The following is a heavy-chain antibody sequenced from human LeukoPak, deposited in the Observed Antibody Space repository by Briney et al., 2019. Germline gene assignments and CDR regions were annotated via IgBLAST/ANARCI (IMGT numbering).Heavy chain of an antibody. J-gene: IGHJ6*03. CDR2: INPNSGGT. V-gene: IGHV1-2*02. Sequence: GASVKVSCKASGYTFTGYYMHWVRQAPGQGLEWMGWINPNSGGTNYAQKLQGRVTMTTDTSTSTAYMELRSLRSDDTAVYYCARGGAYDFWSGYYTGGYYYYYMDVWGKGTTVTVSS. D-gene: IGHD3-3*01. CDR1: GYTFTGYY. CDR3: ARGGAYDFWSGYYTGGYYYYYMDV.